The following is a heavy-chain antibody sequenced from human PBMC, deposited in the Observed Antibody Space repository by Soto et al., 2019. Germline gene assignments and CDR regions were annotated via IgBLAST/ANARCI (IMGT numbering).Heavy chain of an antibody. Sequence: ASVKVSCKASGYTFTSYYMHWVRQAPGQGLEWMGIINPSGGSTSYAQKFQGRVTMTRDTSTSTVYMELSSLRSEDTAVYYCARDPITIFGVDYYYGMDVWGQGTTVTVSS. CDR2: INPSGGST. J-gene: IGHJ6*02. D-gene: IGHD3-3*01. CDR1: GYTFTSYY. CDR3: ARDPITIFGVDYYYGMDV. V-gene: IGHV1-46*01.